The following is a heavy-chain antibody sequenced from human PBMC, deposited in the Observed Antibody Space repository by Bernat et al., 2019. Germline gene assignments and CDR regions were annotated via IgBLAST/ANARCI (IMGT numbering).Heavy chain of an antibody. J-gene: IGHJ5*02. CDR1: GYTFTSYY. CDR2: INPSGGST. V-gene: IGHV1-46*01. D-gene: IGHD6-19*01. CDR3: ARVGYSSVSRNWFDP. Sequence: QVQLVQSGAEVKKPGASVKVSCKASGYTFTSYYMHWVRQAPGQGLEWMGIINPSGGSTSYAQKFQGRVTMTSDTSTSTVYMELSSLRSEDTAVYYCARVGYSSVSRNWFDPWGQGTLVTVSS.